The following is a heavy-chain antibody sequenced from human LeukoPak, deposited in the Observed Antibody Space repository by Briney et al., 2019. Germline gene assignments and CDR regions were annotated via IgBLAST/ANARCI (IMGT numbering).Heavy chain of an antibody. CDR2: TNHSPIT. CDR1: GGSFSGYY. J-gene: IGHJ4*02. Sequence: SETLSLTCAVYGGSFSGYYWSWVRQPPGKGLEWIGETNHSPITHYTPSLKSRLPISVHPSKHQFSLKLSSVTAADTAVYYCARGLGGSYSDYWRQGTLVTVSS. CDR3: ARGLGGSYSDY. D-gene: IGHD1-26*01. V-gene: IGHV4-34*01.